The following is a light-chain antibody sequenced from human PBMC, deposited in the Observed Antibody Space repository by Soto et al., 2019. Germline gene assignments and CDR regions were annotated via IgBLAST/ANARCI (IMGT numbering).Light chain of an antibody. CDR2: GAS. CDR3: QHSLRWPPT. CDR1: QTVSSN. J-gene: IGKJ1*01. V-gene: IGKV3-15*01. Sequence: EIVMTQSPATLSVSPGERATLSCRASQTVSSNLAWYLQKPGQAPRLVIYGASTRATGIPARFSGSGSGTEFTLTISGLQSEDFALYYCQHSLRWPPTFGQGTKVDI.